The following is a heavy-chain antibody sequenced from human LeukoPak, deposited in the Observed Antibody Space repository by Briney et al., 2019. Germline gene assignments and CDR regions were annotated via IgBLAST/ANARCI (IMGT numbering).Heavy chain of an antibody. CDR2: IGSSSPYI. V-gene: IGHV3-21*01. CDR3: ARDADILTAYSFDY. Sequence: PGGSLRLSCAASGFTFSSHSMNWVRQAPGKGLEWVSSIGSSSPYIYYADSLKGRFIISRDNSKNSLFLQMNSLRAEDTAVYYCARDADILTAYSFDYWGQGTLVTVSS. J-gene: IGHJ4*02. D-gene: IGHD3-9*01. CDR1: GFTFSSHS.